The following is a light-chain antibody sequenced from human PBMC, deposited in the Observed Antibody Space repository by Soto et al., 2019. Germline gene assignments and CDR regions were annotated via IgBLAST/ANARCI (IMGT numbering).Light chain of an antibody. J-gene: IGKJ1*01. CDR1: QSLSGW. V-gene: IGKV1-5*03. CDR3: QQDYGPWT. CDR2: KVS. Sequence: DFQMTQSPSTLSASVGGRVTITCRASQSLSGWLAWYQQKPGKAPKLLIYKVSTLESGVPSRFSGRASGTEFTLTISSLQPDDSANYYCQQDYGPWTFGQGTKVEIK.